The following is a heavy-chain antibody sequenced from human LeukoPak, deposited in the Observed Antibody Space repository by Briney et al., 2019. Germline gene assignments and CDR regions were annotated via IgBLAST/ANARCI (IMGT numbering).Heavy chain of an antibody. V-gene: IGHV4-59*01. Sequence: PSETLSLTCTVSGGSISSDYWSWIRQPPGKGLEWIGYIYYSGSTNYNPSLKSRVTISVDTSKNQFSLKLSSVTAADTAVYYCARFLYGDPYYFDYWGQGTLVTVSS. CDR3: ARFLYGDPYYFDY. J-gene: IGHJ4*02. CDR2: IYYSGST. D-gene: IGHD4-17*01. CDR1: GGSISSDY.